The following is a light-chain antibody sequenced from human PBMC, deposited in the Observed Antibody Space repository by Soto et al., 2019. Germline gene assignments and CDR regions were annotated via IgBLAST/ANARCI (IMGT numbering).Light chain of an antibody. V-gene: IGLV2-8*01. Sequence: QSALTQPPSASGSPVQSVTISCTGSSSDVGGYNYVSWYQQHPGKAPKLMIYEVSKRPSGVPDRLSGSKSGKTASLTVSGLQAEDEADYYCSSYRGSNTVVFGGGTKLTVL. CDR1: SSDVGGYNY. CDR2: EVS. CDR3: SSYRGSNTVV. J-gene: IGLJ2*01.